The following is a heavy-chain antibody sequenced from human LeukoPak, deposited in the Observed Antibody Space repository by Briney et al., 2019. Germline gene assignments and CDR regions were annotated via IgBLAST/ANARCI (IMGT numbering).Heavy chain of an antibody. J-gene: IGHJ5*02. V-gene: IGHV4-59*08. CDR1: GGSISGYY. D-gene: IGHD7-27*01. CDR2: IHYSGST. Sequence: PSETLSLTCTVSGGSISGYYWSWIRQPPGKGLEWIGYIHYSGSTNYNPSLKSRVTISVDTSKNQFSLKLSSVTAADTAVYYCARLGKGHWFDPWGQGTLVTASS. CDR3: ARLGKGHWFDP.